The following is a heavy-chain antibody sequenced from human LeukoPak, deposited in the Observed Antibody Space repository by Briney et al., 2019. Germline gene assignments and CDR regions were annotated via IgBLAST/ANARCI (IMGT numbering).Heavy chain of an antibody. V-gene: IGHV3-30-3*01. CDR1: GFTFSSYA. CDR3: ARDTYDSSGYYYFDY. CDR2: ISYDGSNK. D-gene: IGHD3-22*01. J-gene: IGHJ4*02. Sequence: PGGSLRLSCAASGFTFSSYAMHWVRQAPGKGLEWVAVISYDGSNKYYADSVKGRFTISRDNSKNTLYLQMNSPRAEDTAVYYCARDTYDSSGYYYFDYWGQGTLVTVSS.